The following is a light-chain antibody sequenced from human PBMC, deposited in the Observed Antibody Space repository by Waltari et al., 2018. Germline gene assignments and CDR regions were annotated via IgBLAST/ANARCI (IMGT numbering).Light chain of an antibody. CDR1: TSDLGSHNL. CDR3: CSYAGSTTWV. J-gene: IGLJ3*02. V-gene: IGLV2-23*02. CDR2: DVN. Sequence: QSALTQPASMSGSPGHAITVSCTRATSDLGSHNLVPWYQQHPGKAPKLILYDVNRRPSGVSDRFSGSKSGITASLTISGLQAEDEADYYCCSYAGSTTWVFGGGTKLTVL.